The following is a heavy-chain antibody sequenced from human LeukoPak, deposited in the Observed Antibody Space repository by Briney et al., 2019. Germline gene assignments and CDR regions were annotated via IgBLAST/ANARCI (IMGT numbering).Heavy chain of an antibody. CDR3: AKEDSGSYVFDY. CDR1: GFTFSGSA. J-gene: IGHJ4*02. Sequence: GGSLRLSCAASGFTFSGSAMHWVRQASGKGLEWVGRVRSKANSYATAYAASVKGRFTISRDNSKNTLYLQMNSLRAEDTAVYYCAKEDSGSYVFDYWGQGTPVTVSS. CDR2: VRSKANSYAT. D-gene: IGHD1-26*01. V-gene: IGHV3-73*01.